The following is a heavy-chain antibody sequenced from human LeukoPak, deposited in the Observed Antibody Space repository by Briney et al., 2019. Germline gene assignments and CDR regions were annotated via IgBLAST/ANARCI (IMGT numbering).Heavy chain of an antibody. CDR1: GVSFSGYY. J-gene: IGHJ3*02. V-gene: IGHV4-34*01. D-gene: IGHD1-26*01. CDR2: INHSGST. CDR3: ARGNVHSREWELLRAFDI. Sequence: SETLSLTCAVYGVSFSGYYWSWIRQPPGKGLEWIGEINHSGSTNYNPSLKSRVTISVDTSKNQFSLKLSSVTAADTAVYYCARGNVHSREWELLRAFDIWGQGTMVTVSS.